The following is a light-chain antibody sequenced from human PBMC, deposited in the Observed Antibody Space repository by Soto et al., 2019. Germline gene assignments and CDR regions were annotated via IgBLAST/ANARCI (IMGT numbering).Light chain of an antibody. V-gene: IGKV3-11*01. CDR1: QSVSNF. J-gene: IGKJ2*02. CDR3: HQRSDWART. Sequence: EIVLTQSPASLSLSPGERATLSCRANQSVSNFLVWYQQKPGQAPRLLIYDASNRATGIPARFSGSGSGTDFTLAISSLEPEDFAIYYCHQRSDWARTFARGTKLEIK. CDR2: DAS.